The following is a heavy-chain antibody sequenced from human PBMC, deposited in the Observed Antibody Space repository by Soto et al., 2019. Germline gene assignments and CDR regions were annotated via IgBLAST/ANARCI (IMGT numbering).Heavy chain of an antibody. J-gene: IGHJ4*02. Sequence: EVQLVESGGGLVQPGGSLRLSCEASGFTFNDYWMHWVRQVPGKGLVWVSRINTDGSSTSYADSVKGRFTISRDNAKKTLYLQMNSLRAEDSAVYYCARGGTYNYGPRGSRVADYWGQGTLVTLSS. V-gene: IGHV3-74*01. CDR3: ARGGTYNYGPRGSRVADY. D-gene: IGHD5-18*01. CDR2: INTDGSST. CDR1: GFTFNDYW.